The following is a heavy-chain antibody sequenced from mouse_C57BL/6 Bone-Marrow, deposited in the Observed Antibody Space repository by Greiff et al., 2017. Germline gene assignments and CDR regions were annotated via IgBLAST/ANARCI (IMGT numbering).Heavy chain of an antibody. CDR3: EENPLYCYGSNFWDFDV. CDR2: IDPSDSYT. J-gene: IGHJ1*03. Sequence: QVQLKQPGAELVRPGTSVKLSCKASGYTFTSYWMHWVKQRPGQGLEWIGVIDPSDSYTNYNQKFKGKATLTVDTSSSTAYMQLSSLTSEDSAVSYCEENPLYCYGSNFWDFDVWGTGTTVTVSS. CDR1: GYTFTSYW. V-gene: IGHV1-59*01. D-gene: IGHD1-1*01.